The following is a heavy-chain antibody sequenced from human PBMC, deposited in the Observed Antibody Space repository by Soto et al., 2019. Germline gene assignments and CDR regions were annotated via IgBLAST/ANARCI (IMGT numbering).Heavy chain of an antibody. V-gene: IGHV3-23*01. D-gene: IGHD6-19*01. Sequence: PGGSLRLSCAASGFSFSEYSMTWVRQAPGKGLQWVSAISGDTATTHYADSVKGRFTISRDNSRDTLYLQMNSLRVEDTAIYYCAKPLQQWLLQGSGVDVWGQGPTVTVSS. J-gene: IGHJ6*02. CDR1: GFSFSEYS. CDR3: AKPLQQWLLQGSGVDV. CDR2: ISGDTATT.